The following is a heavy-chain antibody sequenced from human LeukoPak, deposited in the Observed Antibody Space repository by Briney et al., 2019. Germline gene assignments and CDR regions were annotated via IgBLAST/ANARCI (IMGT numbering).Heavy chain of an antibody. Sequence: SETLSLTCAVYGGSFSGYYWSWIRQPPGKGLEWIGEINHSGSTNYNPSLKSRVTIPVDTSKNQFSLKLSSVTAADTAVYYCASTGLVVVPAASTSNWFDPWGQGTLVTVSS. CDR2: INHSGST. CDR3: ASTGLVVVPAASTSNWFDP. D-gene: IGHD2-2*01. J-gene: IGHJ5*02. CDR1: GGSFSGYY. V-gene: IGHV4-34*01.